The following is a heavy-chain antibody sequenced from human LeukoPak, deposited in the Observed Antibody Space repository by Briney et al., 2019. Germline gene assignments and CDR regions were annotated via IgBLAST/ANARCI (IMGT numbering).Heavy chain of an antibody. CDR3: ARTGWIQLWNY. D-gene: IGHD5-18*01. V-gene: IGHV4-39*01. Sequence: SETLSLTCTVSGGSISSSIYYWGWIRQPPGKGLEWIGSIYYSGGTYYNSSLGSRVTISVDTSKNQFSLKMDSVTAADTAVYYCARTGWIQLWNYWGQGTLVTVSS. J-gene: IGHJ4*02. CDR2: IYYSGGT. CDR1: GGSISSSIYY.